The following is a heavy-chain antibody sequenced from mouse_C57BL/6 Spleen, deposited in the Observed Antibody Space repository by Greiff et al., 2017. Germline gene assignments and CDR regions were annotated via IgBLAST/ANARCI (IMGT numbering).Heavy chain of an antibody. CDR2: IDPENGDT. CDR1: GFNIKDDY. V-gene: IGHV14-4*01. CDR3: TIPYYGSSHLDY. D-gene: IGHD1-1*01. J-gene: IGHJ2*01. Sequence: VQLQQSGAELVRPGASVKLSCTASGFNIKDDYMHWVKQRPEQGLEWIGWIDPENGDTEYASKFQGKATITADTSSNTAYLQLSSLTSEDTAVYYCTIPYYGSSHLDYWGQGTTLTVSS.